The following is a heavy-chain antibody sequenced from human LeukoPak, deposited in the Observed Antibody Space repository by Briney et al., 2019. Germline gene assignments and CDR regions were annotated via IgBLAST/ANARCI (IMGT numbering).Heavy chain of an antibody. V-gene: IGHV4-59*01. Sequence: SETLSLTCAVYGGSFSGYYWSWIRQPPGKGLEWIGCIYYSGSTDYNPSLKSRVTISVDTSKNQFSLKLSSVTAADTAVYYCARDQPGFDPWGQGTLVTVSS. J-gene: IGHJ5*02. CDR2: IYYSGST. CDR3: ARDQPGFDP. CDR1: GGSFSGYY.